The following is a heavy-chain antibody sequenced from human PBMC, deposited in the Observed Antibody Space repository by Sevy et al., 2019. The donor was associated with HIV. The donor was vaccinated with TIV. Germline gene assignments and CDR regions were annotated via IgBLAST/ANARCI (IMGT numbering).Heavy chain of an antibody. J-gene: IGHJ4*02. D-gene: IGHD3-3*01. CDR3: ARVPSYDFWSGSAY. Sequence: ASVKVSCKASGYTFTSYDINWVRQATGQGLEWMGWMNPNSGNTGYAQKFQGRVTMTRNTSISTAYMELSSLRSEDTAVYYCARVPSYDFWSGSAYRGQGTLVTVSS. CDR1: GYTFTSYD. CDR2: MNPNSGNT. V-gene: IGHV1-8*01.